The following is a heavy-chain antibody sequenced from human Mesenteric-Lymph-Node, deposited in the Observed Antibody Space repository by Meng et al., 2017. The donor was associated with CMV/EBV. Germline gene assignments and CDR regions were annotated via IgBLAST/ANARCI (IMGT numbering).Heavy chain of an antibody. J-gene: IGHJ4*02. D-gene: IGHD6-13*01. Sequence: GGSLRLSCAASGFRLDDAALHWVRQAPGKGLEWVSGISWNGNTLRYMDSVKGRFDISRDNAEKSLYLQMNSLRPDDTGIYYCSKDISGSVTAAGFFDSWGLGTLVTVSS. CDR1: GFRLDDAA. CDR3: SKDISGSVTAAGFFDS. CDR2: ISWNGNTL. V-gene: IGHV3-9*01.